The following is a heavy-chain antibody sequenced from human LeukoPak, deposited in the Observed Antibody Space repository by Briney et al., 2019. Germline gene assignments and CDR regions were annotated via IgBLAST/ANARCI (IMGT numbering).Heavy chain of an antibody. J-gene: IGHJ4*02. D-gene: IGHD5-18*01. CDR1: GGSFSSGSYY. V-gene: IGHV4-61*01. CDR2: IYYSGST. Sequence: SETLSLTCTVSGGSFSSGSYYWSWIRQPPGKGLEWIGYIYYSGSTNYNPSLKSRVTISVDTSKNQFSLKLSSVTAADTAVYYCASRGRGAMANFDYWGQGTLVTVSS. CDR3: ASRGRGAMANFDY.